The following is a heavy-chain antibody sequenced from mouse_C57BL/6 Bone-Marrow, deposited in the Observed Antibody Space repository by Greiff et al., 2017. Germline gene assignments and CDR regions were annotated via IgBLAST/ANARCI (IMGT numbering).Heavy chain of an antibody. V-gene: IGHV1-64*01. CDR2: IHPNSGST. D-gene: IGHD1-3*01. J-gene: IGHJ3*01. CDR1: GYTFTSYW. Sequence: VQLQQSGAELVKPGASVKLSCKASGYTFTSYWMHWVKQRPGQGLEWIGMIHPNSGSTNYNEKFKSKATLTVDKSSSTAYMQLSSLTSEDSAVYYCARRGYRTGAWFAFWGQGTLVSVSA. CDR3: ARRGYRTGAWFAF.